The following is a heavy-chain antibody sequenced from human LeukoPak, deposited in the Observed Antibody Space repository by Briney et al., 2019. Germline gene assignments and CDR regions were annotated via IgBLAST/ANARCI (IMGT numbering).Heavy chain of an antibody. CDR1: GGSFSSYY. J-gene: IGHJ5*02. Sequence: PSETLSLPCTVSGGSFSSYYWRWLRQPPGRGLEWIGYIYYSGSTNYNHSLKSRVTISVDTSKNQFSLKLSSVTAADTAVYYCARRVRGAARWFDPWGQGTLVTVSS. D-gene: IGHD3-10*01. CDR2: IYYSGST. CDR3: ARRVRGAARWFDP. V-gene: IGHV4-59*08.